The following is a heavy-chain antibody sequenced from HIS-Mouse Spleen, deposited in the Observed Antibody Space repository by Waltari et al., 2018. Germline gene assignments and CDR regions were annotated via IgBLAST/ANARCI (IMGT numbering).Heavy chain of an antibody. V-gene: IGHV4-34*01. CDR2: IKHSGST. D-gene: IGHD3-9*01. J-gene: IGHJ4*02. CDR1: GGSSSGYY. CDR3: ARGGRRLGNDY. Sequence: QVQLQQWGAGLLKPSETLSLTCAVYGGSSSGYYWSGIRQPPGQGLEWIGEIKHSGSTNSNPTLKSRVTISVDTSKNQFSLKLSSVTAADTAVYYCARGGRRLGNDYWGQGTLVTVSS.